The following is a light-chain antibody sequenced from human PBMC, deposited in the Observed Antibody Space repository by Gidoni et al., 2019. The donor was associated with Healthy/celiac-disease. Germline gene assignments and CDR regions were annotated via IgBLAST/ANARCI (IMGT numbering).Light chain of an antibody. CDR1: QGMSSY. CDR2: AAS. Sequence: AIRMTQSPSSFSASTGDRVTITCRAYQGMSSYLAWYQQKPGKAPKLRIYAASTLQIGVPARFSGSGSGTDVTLTISCLQSEDFATYYCQQYYSYPRXFXQGTKVEIK. J-gene: IGKJ1*01. CDR3: QQYYSYPRX. V-gene: IGKV1-8*01.